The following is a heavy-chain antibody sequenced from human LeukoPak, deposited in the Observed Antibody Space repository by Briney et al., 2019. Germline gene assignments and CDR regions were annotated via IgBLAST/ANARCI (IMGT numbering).Heavy chain of an antibody. CDR3: AKERAAYDSSDDAFDI. D-gene: IGHD3-22*01. V-gene: IGHV3-23*01. J-gene: IGHJ3*02. Sequence: GGSLRLSCTASGFTFSSYALSWVRQAPGKGLEWVSLISGSGGSTYYADSVKGRFTISRDNSKNTLYLQMNSLRAEDTAVYYCAKERAAYDSSDDAFDIWGQGTMVTVSS. CDR2: ISGSGGST. CDR1: GFTFSSYA.